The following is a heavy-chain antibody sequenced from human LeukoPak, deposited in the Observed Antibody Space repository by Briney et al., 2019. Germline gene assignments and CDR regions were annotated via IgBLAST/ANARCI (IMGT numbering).Heavy chain of an antibody. J-gene: IGHJ4*02. CDR3: ARTREQWQVLDY. CDR2: INADGTST. CDR1: GFTFSNYW. D-gene: IGHD6-19*01. V-gene: IGHV3-74*01. Sequence: PGGSLRLSCAASGFTFSNYWMHWVRQAPGKGLVWVSRINADGTSTTYADSVKGRFTISRDNSKNMVYLQMNSLRAEDTAVYYCARTREQWQVLDYWGQGTLVTVSS.